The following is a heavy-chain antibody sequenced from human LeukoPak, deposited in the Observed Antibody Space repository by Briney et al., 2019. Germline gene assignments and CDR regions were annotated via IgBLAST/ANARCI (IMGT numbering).Heavy chain of an antibody. J-gene: IGHJ4*02. CDR2: IYYSGST. D-gene: IGHD2-15*01. Sequence: SETLSLTCTVSGGSISSSSYYWGWIRQPPGKGLEWIGSIYYSGSTYYNPSLKSRVTISVDTSKNQFSLKLSSVTAADTAVYYCARGEEDIVVVVAASYYFDYWGQGTLVTVSS. V-gene: IGHV4-39*07. CDR1: GGSISSSSYY. CDR3: ARGEEDIVVVVAASYYFDY.